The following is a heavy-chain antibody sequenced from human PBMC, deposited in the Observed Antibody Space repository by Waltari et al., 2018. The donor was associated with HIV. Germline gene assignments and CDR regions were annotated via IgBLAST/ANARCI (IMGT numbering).Heavy chain of an antibody. CDR3: ARDSSTSEEPEFDP. CDR2: IIPILGTA. J-gene: IGHJ5*02. CDR1: GATFTTHS. D-gene: IGHD2-2*01. V-gene: IGHV1-69*01. Sequence: QVQLVQSGAEVTKPGSSGQVSRKASGATFTTHSISRPLHAPGQGLEWMGGIIPILGTANYAQKCQGRVTITADESTSTAYMELSSLRSEDTAVYYCARDSSTSEEPEFDPWGQGTLVTVSS.